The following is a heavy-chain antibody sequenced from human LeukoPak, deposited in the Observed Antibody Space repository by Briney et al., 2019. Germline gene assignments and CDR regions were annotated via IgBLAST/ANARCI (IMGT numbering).Heavy chain of an antibody. CDR1: GFTFTNYA. CDR2: ISGAGGST. J-gene: IGHJ4*02. D-gene: IGHD3-3*01. CDR3: AKGQTITVFGVVTNFDY. Sequence: GGSLRLSCAASGFTFTNYAMSWVRQAPGKGLEWVSAISGAGGSTYYADSVKGRFTISRDNSKNTLYLQMNSLRAEDTAVYYCAKGQTITVFGVVTNFDYWGQGTLVTVSS. V-gene: IGHV3-23*01.